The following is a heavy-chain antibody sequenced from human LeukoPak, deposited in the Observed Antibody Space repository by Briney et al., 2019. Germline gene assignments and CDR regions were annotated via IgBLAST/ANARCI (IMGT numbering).Heavy chain of an antibody. CDR2: ISGSGGST. D-gene: IGHD6-6*01. CDR1: GFTLSNYW. V-gene: IGHV3-23*01. CDR3: AKAGVYSSSSSPSDY. Sequence: GGSLRLSCAASGFTLSNYWMGWVRRAPGKGLEWVSAISGSGGSTYYADSVKGRFTISRDNSKNTLYLQMNSLRAEDTAVYYCAKAGVYSSSSSPSDYWGQGTLVTVSS. J-gene: IGHJ4*02.